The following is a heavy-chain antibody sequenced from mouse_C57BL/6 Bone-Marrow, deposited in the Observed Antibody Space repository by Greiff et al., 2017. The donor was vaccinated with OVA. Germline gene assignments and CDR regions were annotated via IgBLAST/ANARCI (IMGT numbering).Heavy chain of an antibody. CDR1: GFSLSTSGMG. J-gene: IGHJ1*03. V-gene: IGHV8-12*01. Sequence: QVTLKVSGPGILQSSQTLSLTCSFSGFSLSTSGMGVSWIRQPSGKGLEWLAHIYWDDDKRYNPSLKSRLTISKDTSRNQVFLKITSVDTADTATYYCARRGTSTTVVAPDWYFDVWGTGTTVTVSS. CDR2: IYWDDDK. D-gene: IGHD1-1*01. CDR3: ARRGTSTTVVAPDWYFDV.